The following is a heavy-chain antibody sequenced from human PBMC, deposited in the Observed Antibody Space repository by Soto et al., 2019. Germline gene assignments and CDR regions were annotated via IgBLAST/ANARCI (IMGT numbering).Heavy chain of an antibody. J-gene: IGHJ6*02. V-gene: IGHV4-31*03. CDR1: GGSISSGGYY. D-gene: IGHD2-15*01. CDR2: IYYSGST. Sequence: QVQLQESGPGLVKPSQTLSLTCTVSGGSISSGGYYWSWIRQHPGKGVEWIGYIYYSGSTYYNPSLQSRVTISVDTSKNQSSLKLSSVTAADTAVYYCARDDLFSLGHLGYGMDVWGQGTTVTVSS. CDR3: ARDDLFSLGHLGYGMDV.